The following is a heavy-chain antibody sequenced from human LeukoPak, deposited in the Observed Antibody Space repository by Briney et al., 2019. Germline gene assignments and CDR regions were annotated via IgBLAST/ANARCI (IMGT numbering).Heavy chain of an antibody. Sequence: GGSLRLPCAASGFSFSSYWMHWVRQAPGKRPVWISRVNNDGSSTNYPDSVKGRFTISRDNAKNTLYLQMNSLRVEDTGIYYCTRVSSTNDYWGQGTLVTVSS. D-gene: IGHD6-19*01. V-gene: IGHV3-74*01. CDR1: GFSFSSYW. J-gene: IGHJ4*02. CDR2: VNNDGSST. CDR3: TRVSSTNDY.